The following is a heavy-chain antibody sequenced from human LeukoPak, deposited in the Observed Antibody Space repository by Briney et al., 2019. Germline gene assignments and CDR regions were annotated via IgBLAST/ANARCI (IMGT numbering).Heavy chain of an antibody. CDR1: GFTFGDYA. V-gene: IGHV3-7*01. D-gene: IGHD5-12*01. Sequence: PGGSLRLSCTASGFTFGDYAMSWFRQAPGKGLEWVANIKQDGSEKYYVDSVKGRFTISRDNAKNSLYLQMNSLRAEDTAVYYCARVGYSGYDSTNYWGQGTLVTVSS. CDR2: IKQDGSEK. CDR3: ARVGYSGYDSTNY. J-gene: IGHJ4*02.